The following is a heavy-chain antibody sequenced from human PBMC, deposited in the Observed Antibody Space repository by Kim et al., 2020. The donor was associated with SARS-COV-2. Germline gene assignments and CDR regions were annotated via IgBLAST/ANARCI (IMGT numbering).Heavy chain of an antibody. CDR1: GFTFSSYG. V-gene: IGHV3-33*01. J-gene: IGHJ2*01. D-gene: IGHD5-12*01. CDR2: IWYDGSNK. CDR3: ARDKYDIVGINWYFDY. Sequence: GGSLRLSCAASGFTFSSYGMHWVRQAPGKGLEWVAVIWYDGSNKYYADSVKGRFTISRDNSKNTLYLQMNSLRAEDTAVYYCARDKYDIVGINWYFDYWGRGTLVTVSS.